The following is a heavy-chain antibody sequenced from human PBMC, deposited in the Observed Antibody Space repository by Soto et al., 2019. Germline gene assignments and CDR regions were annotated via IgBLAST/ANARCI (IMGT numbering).Heavy chain of an antibody. Sequence: SGPTLVNPTQTLTLTCTFSGFSLTTSGVGVGWIRQPPGKALEWLALMFWNDDERYSPSLKSRLTIPKDTSKNQVVLTMTNMDPVDTATYYCPHGSGPPIPEYAFDTWGQGTMVPVSS. CDR2: MFWNDDE. CDR3: PHGSGPPIPEYAFDT. D-gene: IGHD6-25*01. V-gene: IGHV2-5*01. CDR1: GFSLTTSGVG. J-gene: IGHJ3*02.